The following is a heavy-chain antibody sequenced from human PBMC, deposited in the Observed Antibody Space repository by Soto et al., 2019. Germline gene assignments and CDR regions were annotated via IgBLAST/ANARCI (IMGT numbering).Heavy chain of an antibody. D-gene: IGHD3-22*01. CDR1: GYSLTNYF. CDR2: INPSTGGT. V-gene: IGHV1-46*04. J-gene: IGHJ4*02. CDR3: ARGNLGDSRLGY. Sequence: QVRLVQSGAEVKKPGASVRVSCKASGYSLTNYFMHWVRQAPGHGLEWMGIINPSTGGTSYAQKLQGRVTMTSDTSTSTVYMELSSLRSEDTALYYCARGNLGDSRLGYWGQGTLVTVSS.